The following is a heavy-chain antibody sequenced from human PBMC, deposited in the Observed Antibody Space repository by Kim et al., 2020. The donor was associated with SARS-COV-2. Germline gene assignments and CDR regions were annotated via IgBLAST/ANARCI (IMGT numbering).Heavy chain of an antibody. J-gene: IGHJ6*02. CDR2: ISSSGSTI. Sequence: GGSLRLSCAASGFTFSDYYMSWIRQAPGKGLEWVSYISSSGSTIDYADSVKGRFTISRDNAKNSLYLQMNSLRAEDTAVYYCARDAGAGSSWSAYYYYGMDVWGQVTTVTVSS. CDR1: GFTFSDYY. V-gene: IGHV3-11*01. D-gene: IGHD6-13*01. CDR3: ARDAGAGSSWSAYYYYGMDV.